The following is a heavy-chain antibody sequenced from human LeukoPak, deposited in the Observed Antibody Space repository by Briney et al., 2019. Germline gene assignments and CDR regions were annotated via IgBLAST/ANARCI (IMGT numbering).Heavy chain of an antibody. D-gene: IGHD4-17*01. Sequence: GGSLRLSCAASGFTVSGNYMSWVRQAPGKGLEWVSVIYSGGDTYSADSVKGRFTISRDNSKNTVYLQMNSLRAEDTAVYYCAKDLSGDYEYFQHWGQGTLVTVSS. CDR1: GFTVSGNY. J-gene: IGHJ1*01. CDR3: AKDLSGDYEYFQH. CDR2: IYSGGDT. V-gene: IGHV3-53*01.